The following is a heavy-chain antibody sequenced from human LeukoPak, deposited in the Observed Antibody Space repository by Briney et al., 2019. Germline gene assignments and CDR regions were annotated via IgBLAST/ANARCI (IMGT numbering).Heavy chain of an antibody. CDR2: ISSSGGST. D-gene: IGHD6-13*01. V-gene: IGHV3-23*01. CDR3: AKAWYSSSWYYFDY. CDR1: GFTFSSYA. J-gene: IGHJ4*02. Sequence: GGSLRLSCAASGFTFSSYAMSWVRQAPGKGLEWVSAISSSGGSTYYADSVKGRFTISRDNSKNTLHLQMNSLRAEDTAVYYCAKAWYSSSWYYFDYWGQGTLVTVSS.